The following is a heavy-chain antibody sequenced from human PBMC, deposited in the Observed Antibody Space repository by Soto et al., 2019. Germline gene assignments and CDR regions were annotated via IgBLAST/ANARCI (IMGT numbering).Heavy chain of an antibody. CDR2: INAGNGNT. V-gene: IGHV1-3*01. CDR1: GYIFTTNT. CDR3: TKTYGTSSDNWFGP. Sequence: QVQLVQSGAEVRKPGASVKISCKTSGYIFTTNTVHWVRQAPGQGLERMGWINAGNGNTEYSQKFQDRVTFTRDTPAATVYMDLSSLTSEDTAVYYCTKTYGTSSDNWFGPWGQGTLVTGSS. J-gene: IGHJ5*02. D-gene: IGHD6-6*01.